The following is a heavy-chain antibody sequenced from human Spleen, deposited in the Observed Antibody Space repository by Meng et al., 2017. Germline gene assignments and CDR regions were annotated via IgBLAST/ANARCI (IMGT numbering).Heavy chain of an antibody. CDR3: ARERNSGSYYGEYYFDY. V-gene: IGHV3-66*02. CDR2: IYSGGST. Sequence: GESLKISCADSGFNFSDYFMNWMRQFPGKGLEWVSVIYSGGSTYYADFVKGRFTISRDNSKNTLYLQMNSLRAEDTAVYYCARERNSGSYYGEYYFDYWGQGTLVTVSS. D-gene: IGHD1-26*01. J-gene: IGHJ4*02. CDR1: GFNFSDYF.